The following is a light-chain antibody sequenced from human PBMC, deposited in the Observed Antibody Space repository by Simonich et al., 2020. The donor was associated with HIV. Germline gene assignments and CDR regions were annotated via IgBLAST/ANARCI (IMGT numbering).Light chain of an antibody. CDR2: DVS. Sequence: QSALTQPRSVSGSPGQSVTISCTGTSSDVGGYYYVSWYQLHPGTAPKLMIYDVSKRPSGVPDRFSASKSVNTASLTISGLQAEDEADYYCCSYAGNYTWVFGGGTKLTVL. V-gene: IGLV2-11*01. J-gene: IGLJ3*02. CDR3: CSYAGNYTWV. CDR1: SSDVGGYYY.